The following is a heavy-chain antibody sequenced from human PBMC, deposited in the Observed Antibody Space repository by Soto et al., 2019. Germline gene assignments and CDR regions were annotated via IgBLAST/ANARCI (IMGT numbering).Heavy chain of an antibody. CDR1: GDSMNNFY. J-gene: IGHJ4*02. Sequence: TLSLTCTVAGDSMNNFYWSWIRQPPGKTLEWIGNIFYTGSTTYNPSLESRITMSVDTSKNQLSLRLSSVSAADTAVYFCAKYRRTAAEGYTLDYWGRGTLVTVSS. V-gene: IGHV4-59*01. CDR3: AKYRRTAAEGYTLDY. CDR2: IFYTGST. D-gene: IGHD6-13*01.